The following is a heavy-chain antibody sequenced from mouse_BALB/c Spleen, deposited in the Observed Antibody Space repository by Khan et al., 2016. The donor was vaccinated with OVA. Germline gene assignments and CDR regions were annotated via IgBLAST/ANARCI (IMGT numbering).Heavy chain of an antibody. D-gene: IGHD2-14*01. CDR3: ARNSDRYDFSY. Sequence: QVQLKESGPGLVQPSQSLSITCTVSGFSLTTYGIHWVRQSPGKGLAWLGGIGSGGNEDYNAAFISRLSISKDNSKSQVFVKMNSLQADVTAIYYCARNSDRYDFSYWGQGTLVTVSA. CDR2: IGSGGNE. CDR1: GFSLTTYG. J-gene: IGHJ3*01. V-gene: IGHV2-4-1*01.